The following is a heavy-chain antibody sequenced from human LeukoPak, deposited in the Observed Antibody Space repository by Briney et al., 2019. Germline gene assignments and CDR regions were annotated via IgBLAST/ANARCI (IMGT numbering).Heavy chain of an antibody. CDR1: GYTFTGYY. D-gene: IGHD3-22*01. CDR2: INPNSGGT. V-gene: IGHV1-2*02. J-gene: IGHJ1*01. CDR3: AREDYYDSSGYYKNKEYFQH. Sequence: ASVRVSCKASGYTFTGYYMHWVRQAPGQGLEWVGWINPNSGGTNYAQMFQGRVTITSDTSIVTAYMELSRLRSDDTAVYYCAREDYYDSSGYYKNKEYFQHWGQGTLVTVSS.